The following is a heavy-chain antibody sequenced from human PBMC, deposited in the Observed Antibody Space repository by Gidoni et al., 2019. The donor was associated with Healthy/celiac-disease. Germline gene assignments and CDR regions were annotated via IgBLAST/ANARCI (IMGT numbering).Heavy chain of an antibody. Sequence: EVQLVQSGAEVKKPGESLKISCKGSGYSFTSYWIGWVRQMPGKGLEWMGIIYPGDSDTRYSPSFQGQVTISADKSISTAYLQWSSLKASDTAMYYCARHITMVRGVIIYHWFDPWGQGTLVTVSS. CDR3: ARHITMVRGVIIYHWFDP. J-gene: IGHJ5*02. CDR1: GYSFTSYW. D-gene: IGHD3-10*01. CDR2: IYPGDSDT. V-gene: IGHV5-51*01.